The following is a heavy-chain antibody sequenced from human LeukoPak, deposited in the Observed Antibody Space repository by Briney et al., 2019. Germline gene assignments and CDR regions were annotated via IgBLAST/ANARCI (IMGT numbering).Heavy chain of an antibody. V-gene: IGHV3-21*01. D-gene: IGHD2-15*01. J-gene: IGHJ6*03. CDR1: GFTFSSYS. CDR3: ARGYCSGGSCYYYMDV. Sequence: PGGSLRLSCAASGFTFSSYSMNWVRQAPGKGLEWVSSISSSSSYIYYADSVKGRFTISRDNAKNSLYLQMNSLRVEDTAVYYCARGYCSGGSCYYYMDVWGKGTTVTVSS. CDR2: ISSSSSYI.